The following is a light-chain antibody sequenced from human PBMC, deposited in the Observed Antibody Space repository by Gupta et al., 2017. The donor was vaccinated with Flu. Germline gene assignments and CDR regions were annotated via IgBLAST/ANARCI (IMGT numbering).Light chain of an antibody. V-gene: IGKV1-39*01. CDR2: AAS. Sequence: SFLSASVGDRVTITCRASQTISSYLNWYQQKPGKAPKLLIYAASSLQSGVPSRFSGSGSGTDFTLTISSRQPEDFATYYCQQTDSTPQVTFGQGTRLRIK. CDR3: QQTDSTPQVT. CDR1: QTISSY. J-gene: IGKJ2*01.